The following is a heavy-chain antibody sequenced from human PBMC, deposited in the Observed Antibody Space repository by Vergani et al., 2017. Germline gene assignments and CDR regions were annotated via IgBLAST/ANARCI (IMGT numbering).Heavy chain of an antibody. CDR2: INPSGGHT. J-gene: IGHJ4*02. V-gene: IGHV1-46*03. Sequence: QGQVVQSGAEVKKSWGSVKVSCKTSGYTFSNYYMHWVRQVPGQGLEWMGIINPSGGHTNYAQKFQGRVTMTRDTSTSTVYMELSSLRSEDTAIYYCARGDYGILTGYRYWGQGTLVTVSA. D-gene: IGHD3-9*01. CDR3: ARGDYGILTGYRY. CDR1: GYTFSNYY.